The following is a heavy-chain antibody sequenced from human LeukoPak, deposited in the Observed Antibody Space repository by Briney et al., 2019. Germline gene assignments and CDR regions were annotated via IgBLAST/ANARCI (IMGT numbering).Heavy chain of an antibody. CDR3: ARANHRYSYGRPSYYYMDV. V-gene: IGHV1-69*13. Sequence: GASVKVSCKASGYTFTGYYMHWVRQAPGQGLEWMGGIIPIFGTANYAQKFQGRVTITADESTSTAYMELSSLRSEDTAVYYCARANHRYSYGRPSYYYMDVWGKGTTVTVSS. CDR1: GYTFTGYY. J-gene: IGHJ6*03. CDR2: IIPIFGTA. D-gene: IGHD5-18*01.